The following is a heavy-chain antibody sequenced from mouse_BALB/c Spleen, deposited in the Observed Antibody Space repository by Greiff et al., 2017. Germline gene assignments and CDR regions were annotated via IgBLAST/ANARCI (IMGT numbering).Heavy chain of an antibody. Sequence: EVQGVESGPGLVKPSQSLSLTCTVTGYSITSDYAWNWIRQFPGNKLEWMGYISYSGSTSYNPSLKSRISITRDTSKNQFFLQLNSVTTEDTATYYCARRGDAYDYGGAYFDYWGQGTTLTVSS. CDR2: ISYSGST. J-gene: IGHJ2*01. CDR3: ARRGDAYDYGGAYFDY. D-gene: IGHD2-4*01. V-gene: IGHV3-2*02. CDR1: GYSITSDYA.